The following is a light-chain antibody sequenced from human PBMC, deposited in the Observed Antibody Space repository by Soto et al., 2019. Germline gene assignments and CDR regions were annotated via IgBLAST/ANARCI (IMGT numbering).Light chain of an antibody. Sequence: EIVMTQSPATLSVAPGERATLSCRASQSVDTNFAWYQQKPGQAPRVLIYGASTRAAGIPARLSGSGSGTEFTLTISSLQSEDFAVYYCQQYDDWPPWTFGQGTKVEIK. CDR1: QSVDTN. CDR2: GAS. V-gene: IGKV3-15*01. CDR3: QQYDDWPPWT. J-gene: IGKJ1*01.